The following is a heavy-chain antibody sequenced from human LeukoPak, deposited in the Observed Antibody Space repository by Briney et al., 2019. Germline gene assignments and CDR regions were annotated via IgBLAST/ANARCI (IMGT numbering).Heavy chain of an antibody. CDR3: AKDKTYEPNSDYYYYGMDV. CDR2: ISYDGSNK. CDR1: GFTFSSYG. D-gene: IGHD3-3*01. Sequence: GRSLRLSCAASGFTFSSYGMHWARQAPGKGLEWVAVISYDGSNKYYADSVKGRFTISRDNSKNTLYLQMNSLRAEDTAVYYCAKDKTYEPNSDYYYYGMDVWGQGTTVTVSS. V-gene: IGHV3-30*18. J-gene: IGHJ6*02.